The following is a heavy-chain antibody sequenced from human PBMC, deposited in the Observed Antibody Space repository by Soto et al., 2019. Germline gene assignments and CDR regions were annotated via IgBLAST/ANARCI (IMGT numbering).Heavy chain of an antibody. CDR3: ARAVAGTPDVFDYYGMDV. J-gene: IGHJ6*02. V-gene: IGHV3-53*01. D-gene: IGHD6-19*01. CDR1: GLTVSINY. CDR2: IYSGGST. Sequence: GSLRLSCAASGLTVSINYMSWVRQAPGKGLEWVSVIYSGGSTYYADSVKGRFTISRDNSKNTLYLQMNSLRAEDTAVYYCARAVAGTPDVFDYYGMDVWGQGTTVTVSS.